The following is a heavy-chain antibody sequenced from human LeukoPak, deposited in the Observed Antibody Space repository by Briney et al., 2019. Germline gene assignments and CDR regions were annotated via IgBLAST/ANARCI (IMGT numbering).Heavy chain of an antibody. J-gene: IGHJ4*02. V-gene: IGHV3-7*01. CDR2: IKQDGSEK. CDR3: ARDELWTVVEPALDY. D-gene: IGHD2-2*01. CDR1: GFTFNNHW. Sequence: GRSLRLSCAASGFTFNNHWMCWVRQAPGKGLEWVANIKQDGSEKFYVDSVKGRFTISRDNAKNSLYLQMNSLRAEDTAVYYCARDELWTVVEPALDYWGQGTLVTVSS.